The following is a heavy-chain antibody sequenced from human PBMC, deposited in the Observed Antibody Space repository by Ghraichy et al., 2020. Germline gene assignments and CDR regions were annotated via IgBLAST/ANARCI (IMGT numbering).Heavy chain of an antibody. V-gene: IGHV3-53*01. CDR2: LYSDGSA. Sequence: GGSLRLSCAAPGVSVSSNQMSWVRQAPGKGLEWVAILYSDGSAFYADTVRGRFTFSRDDSRNTLYLQMNSLRAEDTAVYYCARDRRYCGNNCYLYYYYGMDLWGRGTTVTVSS. CDR1: GVSVSSNQ. CDR3: ARDRRYCGNNCYLYYYYGMDL. D-gene: IGHD2-21*01. J-gene: IGHJ6*02.